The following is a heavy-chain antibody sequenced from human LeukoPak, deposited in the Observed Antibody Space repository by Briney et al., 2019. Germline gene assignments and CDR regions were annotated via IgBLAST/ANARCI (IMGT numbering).Heavy chain of an antibody. CDR1: GYTFTSYD. CDR2: MNPNSGNS. CDR3: VRVVGAIDY. V-gene: IGHV1-8*01. J-gene: IGHJ4*02. D-gene: IGHD1-26*01. Sequence: ASVKVSCKASGYTFTSYDINWVRQATGQGLEWMGWMNPNSGNSGYAQKFQGRVTMTRRTSISTAYMELSSLRSEDTAVYYCVRVVGAIDYWGQGTLVTVSS.